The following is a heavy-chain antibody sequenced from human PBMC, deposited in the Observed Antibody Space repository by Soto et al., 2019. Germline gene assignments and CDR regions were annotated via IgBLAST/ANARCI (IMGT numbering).Heavy chain of an antibody. J-gene: IGHJ3*01. CDR3: GRAKSAVSDALGF. CDR2: ISTYNGNT. CDR1: GYSFSSYG. Sequence: QVQLVQSAGEVKKPGASVKVSCTTSGYSFSSYGISWVREAPGQGLEWLGWISTYNGNTKYAESLQGRISLTLDSSTTTAFMELKDLQFDDTAVYFCGRAKSAVSDALGFWGQGTTVIV. V-gene: IGHV1-18*01. D-gene: IGHD3-3*01.